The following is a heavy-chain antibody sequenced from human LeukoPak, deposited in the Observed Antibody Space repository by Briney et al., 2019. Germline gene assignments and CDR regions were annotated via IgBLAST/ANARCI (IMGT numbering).Heavy chain of an antibody. CDR1: GYTFTGYY. CDR2: INPNSGGT. Sequence: ASVKVSCKASGYTFTGYYTHWVRQAPGQGLEWMGWINPNSGGTNYAQKFQGRVTMTRDTSISTAYMELSRLRSDDTAVYYCARAVRYYYDSSGYYEYFQHWGQGTLVTVSS. J-gene: IGHJ1*01. CDR3: ARAVRYYYDSSGYYEYFQH. D-gene: IGHD3-22*01. V-gene: IGHV1-2*02.